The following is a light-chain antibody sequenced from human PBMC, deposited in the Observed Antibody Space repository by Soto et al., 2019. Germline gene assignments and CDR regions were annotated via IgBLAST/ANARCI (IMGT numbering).Light chain of an antibody. CDR2: DVT. CDR1: SSDVGANNY. V-gene: IGLV2-11*01. Sequence: QSALTQPPSVSGSPGQSVTLSCTGTSSDVGANNYVSWYQQHPGKVPKNMIYDVTERPSGVPYRFSGSKSGNTASLTISGLQAEDEADYYCCAYAGSYTYVFGTGTKLTVL. CDR3: CAYAGSYTYV. J-gene: IGLJ1*01.